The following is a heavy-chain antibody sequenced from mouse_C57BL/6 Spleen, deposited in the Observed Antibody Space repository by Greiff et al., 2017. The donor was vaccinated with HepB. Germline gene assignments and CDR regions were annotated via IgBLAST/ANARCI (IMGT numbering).Heavy chain of an antibody. V-gene: IGHV1-80*01. CDR3: ARSGYYGSSYYFDY. CDR1: GYAFSSYW. D-gene: IGHD1-1*01. CDR2: IYPGDGDT. J-gene: IGHJ2*01. Sequence: VQLQQSGAELVKPGASVKISCKASGYAFSSYWMNWVKQRPGKGLEWIGQIYPGDGDTNYNGKFKGKATLTADKSSSTAYMQLSSLTSEDSAVYFCARSGYYGSSYYFDYWGQSTTLTVSS.